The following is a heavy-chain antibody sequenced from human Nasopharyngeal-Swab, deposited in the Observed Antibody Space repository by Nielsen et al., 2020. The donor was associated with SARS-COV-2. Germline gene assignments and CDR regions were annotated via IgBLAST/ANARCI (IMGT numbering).Heavy chain of an antibody. Sequence: WIRQSPGKGPEWIADINHSGSTNCNPSLKSRVTLSVDTSMNQVSLEVSSVTAADTAVYYCARGLSGIVPAPILGLGPYYYYYYMDVWGKGTTVTVS. J-gene: IGHJ6*03. V-gene: IGHV4-34*01. CDR3: ARGLSGIVPAPILGLGPYYYYYYMDV. D-gene: IGHD2-2*01. CDR2: INHSGST.